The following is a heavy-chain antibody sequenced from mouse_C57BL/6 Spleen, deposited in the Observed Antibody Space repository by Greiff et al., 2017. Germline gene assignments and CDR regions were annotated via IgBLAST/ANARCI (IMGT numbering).Heavy chain of an antibody. Sequence: EVQGVESGGGLVKPGGSLKLSCAASGFTFSDYGMHWVRQAPEKGLEWVAYISSGSSTIYYADTVKGRFTIARDNAKNTLFLQMTSLRSEDTAMDYCARRMGYYAMDYWGQGTSVTVSS. V-gene: IGHV5-17*01. CDR3: ARRMGYYAMDY. CDR1: GFTFSDYG. J-gene: IGHJ4*01. CDR2: ISSGSSTI.